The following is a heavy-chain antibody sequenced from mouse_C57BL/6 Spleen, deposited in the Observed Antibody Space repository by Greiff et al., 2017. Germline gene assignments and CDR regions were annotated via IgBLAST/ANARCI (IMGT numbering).Heavy chain of an antibody. V-gene: IGHV1-42*01. CDR2: INPSTGGT. CDR1: GYSFTGYY. Sequence: EVMLVESGPELVKPGASVKISCKASGYSFTGYYMNWVKQSPEKSLEWIGEINPSTGGTTYNQKFKAKATLTVDKSSSTAYMQLKSLTSEDSAVYYCARGDYYGSREWYFDVWGTGTTVTVSS. D-gene: IGHD1-1*01. CDR3: ARGDYYGSREWYFDV. J-gene: IGHJ1*03.